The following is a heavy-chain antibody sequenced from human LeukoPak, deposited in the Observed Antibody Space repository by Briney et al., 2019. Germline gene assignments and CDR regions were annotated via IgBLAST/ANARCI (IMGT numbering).Heavy chain of an antibody. CDR1: GFTFSTYE. CDR3: ARGLRKGRYFDY. V-gene: IGHV3-48*03. D-gene: IGHD3-16*01. CDR2: ISADSKTI. J-gene: IGHJ4*02. Sequence: GGSLRLSCAASGFTFSTYEMHWVRQAPGKGLEWVSYISADSKTIYYADSVKGRFTISRDNAKNSLYLQMNSLRAEEKAFYYCARGLRKGRYFDYWGQGTQVTVSS.